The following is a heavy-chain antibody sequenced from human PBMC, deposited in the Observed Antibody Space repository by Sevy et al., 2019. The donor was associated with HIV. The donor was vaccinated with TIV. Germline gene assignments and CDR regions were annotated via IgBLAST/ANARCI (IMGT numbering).Heavy chain of an antibody. CDR3: VRAIQLAASY. CDR2: INPDGSKI. J-gene: IGHJ4*02. D-gene: IGHD2-15*01. CDR1: AINIRDYW. Sequence: GGSLRLSCEASAINIRDYWMNWVRQSPGKGLECVANINPDGSKIYYADSVKGRFTISRDYAKNSVFLQMTSLRAEDTAVYYCVRAIQLAASYWGQGMLVTVSS. V-gene: IGHV3-7*02.